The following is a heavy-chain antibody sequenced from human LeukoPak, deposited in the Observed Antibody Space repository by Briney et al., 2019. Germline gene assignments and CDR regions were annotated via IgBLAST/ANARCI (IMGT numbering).Heavy chain of an antibody. Sequence: GGSLRLSCAASGFTFSNYGMHWVRQAPGKGLEWLAFIRYDGSNKYYADSVKGRFTISRDNSKNTLYLQMNSLRAEDTAVYYCAKDKGGQWLFLLPSDFDYWGQGTLVTVSS. CDR3: AKDKGGQWLFLLPSDFDY. J-gene: IGHJ4*02. V-gene: IGHV3-30*02. D-gene: IGHD6-19*01. CDR1: GFTFSNYG. CDR2: IRYDGSNK.